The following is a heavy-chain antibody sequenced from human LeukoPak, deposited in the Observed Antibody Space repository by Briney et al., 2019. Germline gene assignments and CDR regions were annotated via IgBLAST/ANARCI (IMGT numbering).Heavy chain of an antibody. V-gene: IGHV5-51*01. J-gene: IGHJ3*02. CDR2: IYPGDSDT. CDR3: AREVVVAALPQGAFDI. CDR1: GYSFTSYW. Sequence: GESLEISCKGSGYSFTSYWIGWVRQMPGKGLEWMGIIYPGDSDTRYSPSFQGQVTISADKSISTAYLQWSSLKASDTAMYYCAREVVVAALPQGAFDIWGQGTMVTVSS. D-gene: IGHD2-15*01.